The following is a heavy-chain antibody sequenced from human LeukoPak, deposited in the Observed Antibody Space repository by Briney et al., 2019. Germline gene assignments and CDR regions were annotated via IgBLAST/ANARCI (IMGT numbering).Heavy chain of an antibody. CDR2: IYHSGST. CDR1: GGSLSGYY. J-gene: IGHJ5*02. CDR3: ARQVAAAGPNNWFDP. Sequence: SETLSLTCAVYGGSLSGYYWSWIRQPPGKGLEWIGSIYHSGSTYYNPSLKSRVTISVDTSKNQFSLKLSSVTAADTAVYYCARQVAAAGPNNWFDPWGQGTLVTVSS. D-gene: IGHD6-13*01. V-gene: IGHV4-34*01.